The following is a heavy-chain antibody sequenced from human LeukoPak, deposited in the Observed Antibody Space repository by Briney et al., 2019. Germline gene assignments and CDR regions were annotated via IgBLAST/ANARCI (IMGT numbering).Heavy chain of an antibody. J-gene: IGHJ4*02. CDR2: INPSGGST. CDR3: ARGWAYDSSTRMGYFDY. V-gene: IGHV1-46*01. CDR1: GYTFTSYY. D-gene: IGHD3-22*01. Sequence: GASVKVSCKASGYTFTSYYMHWVRQAPGQGLEWMGIINPSGGSTGYAQKFQGRVTMTRDTSTSTVYMELSSLRSEDTAVYYCARGWAYDSSTRMGYFDYWGQGTLVTVSS.